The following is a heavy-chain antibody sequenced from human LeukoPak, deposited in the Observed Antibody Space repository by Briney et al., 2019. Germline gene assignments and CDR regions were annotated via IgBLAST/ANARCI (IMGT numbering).Heavy chain of an antibody. D-gene: IGHD3-10*01. J-gene: IGHJ3*02. CDR3: ARGFITMVRGVILNDAFDI. Sequence: PSETLSLTCTVSGGSISSYYWSWIRQPPGKGLEWIGYIYYSGSTNYNPSLKSRVTISVDTSKNQFSLKLSSVTAADTAVYYCARGFITMVRGVILNDAFDIWGQGTMVTVSS. CDR2: IYYSGST. V-gene: IGHV4-59*01. CDR1: GGSISSYY.